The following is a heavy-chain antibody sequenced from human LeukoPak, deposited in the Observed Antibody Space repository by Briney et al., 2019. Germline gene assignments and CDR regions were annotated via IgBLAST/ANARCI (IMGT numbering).Heavy chain of an antibody. CDR2: IYYSGST. D-gene: IGHD4-17*01. CDR1: GGSISSSSYY. V-gene: IGHV4-39*01. Sequence: SETLSLTCTVSGGSISSSSYYWGWIRQPPGKGLEWIGSIYYSGSTYHNPSLKSRVTISVDTSKTQFSLKLSSVTAADTAVYYCARYGDYYYGMDVWGQGTTVTVSS. J-gene: IGHJ6*02. CDR3: ARYGDYYYGMDV.